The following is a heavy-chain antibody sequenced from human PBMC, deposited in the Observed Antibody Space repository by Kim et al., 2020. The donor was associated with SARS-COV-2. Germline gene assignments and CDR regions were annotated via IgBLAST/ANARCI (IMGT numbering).Heavy chain of an antibody. J-gene: IGHJ4*02. Sequence: RPSLKSRLTITKDTSKNQVVLAMTNMDPVDTATYYCAHRRNWNYGGGFDYWGQGTLVTVSS. V-gene: IGHV2-5*01. D-gene: IGHD1-7*01. CDR3: AHRRNWNYGGGFDY.